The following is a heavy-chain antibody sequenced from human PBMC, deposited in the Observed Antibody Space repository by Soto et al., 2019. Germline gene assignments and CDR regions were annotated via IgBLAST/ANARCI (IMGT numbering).Heavy chain of an antibody. Sequence: ASVNVSCKASGYTFTGDYMHWVRQAPGQGLEWIGIINPSGGSTSYAQKFKGRVTMTRDTSTSKVYMELSSLRSEDTAVYYCAREAFPIEYYYDSSGQDYFDYWGQGTLVIVSS. CDR1: GYTFTGDY. J-gene: IGHJ4*02. CDR3: AREAFPIEYYYDSSGQDYFDY. V-gene: IGHV1-46*01. D-gene: IGHD3-22*01. CDR2: INPSGGST.